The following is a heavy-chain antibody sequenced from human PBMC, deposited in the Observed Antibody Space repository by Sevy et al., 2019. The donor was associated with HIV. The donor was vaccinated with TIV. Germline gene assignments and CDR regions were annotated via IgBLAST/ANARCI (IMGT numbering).Heavy chain of an antibody. Sequence: GGSLRLSCAASGFTFSSYSMNWVRQAPGKGLERVSYISSSSSTIYYADSVKGRFTISRDNAKNSLYLQMNSLRAEDTAVYYCARSQGSSSWEYYFDYWGQGTLVTVSS. J-gene: IGHJ4*02. CDR3: ARSQGSSSWEYYFDY. D-gene: IGHD6-13*01. CDR2: ISSSSSTI. CDR1: GFTFSSYS. V-gene: IGHV3-48*01.